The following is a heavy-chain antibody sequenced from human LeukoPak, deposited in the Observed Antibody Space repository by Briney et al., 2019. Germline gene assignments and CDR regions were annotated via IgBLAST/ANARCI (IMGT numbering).Heavy chain of an antibody. CDR3: ARDEGYYGAPLFDY. Sequence: ASVKVSCKASGHTFTGYYMHWVRQAPGQGLEWMGWINPNSGDTNYAQKFQGRVTMTRDTSISTAYMELNTLRSGDTAVYYCARDEGYYGAPLFDYWGQGTLVTVSS. D-gene: IGHD4/OR15-4a*01. CDR1: GHTFTGYY. J-gene: IGHJ4*02. V-gene: IGHV1-2*02. CDR2: INPNSGDT.